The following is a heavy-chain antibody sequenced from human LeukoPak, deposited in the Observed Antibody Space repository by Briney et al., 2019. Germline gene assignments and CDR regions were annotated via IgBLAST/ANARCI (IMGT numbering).Heavy chain of an antibody. CDR1: GFTFSSYA. CDR3: AKGQRLIRGRFDY. CDR2: ISGSGGST. V-gene: IGHV3-23*01. Sequence: PGGSLRLSCAASGFTFSSYAMSWVRQAPGKGLEWVSAISGSGGSTYYADSVKGRFTISRANSKNTLYLQMSSLRGEDTAIYYCAKGQRLIRGRFDYWGQGSLVTVSS. D-gene: IGHD6-19*01. J-gene: IGHJ4*02.